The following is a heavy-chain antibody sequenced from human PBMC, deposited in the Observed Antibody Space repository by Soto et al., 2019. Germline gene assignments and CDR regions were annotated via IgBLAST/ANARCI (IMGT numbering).Heavy chain of an antibody. V-gene: IGHV4-31*03. CDR1: GGSISSVGYY. Sequence: QVQLQESGPGLVKHSQTLYLTCTVSGGSISSVGYYWSWIRQHPGKGLEWIGYIYYSGSTYYNPSLKSRVTISVDTSKNQFSLKLSSVTAADTAVYYCAREMGGNYISYFDYWGQGTLVTVSS. D-gene: IGHD1-7*01. J-gene: IGHJ4*02. CDR2: IYYSGST. CDR3: AREMGGNYISYFDY.